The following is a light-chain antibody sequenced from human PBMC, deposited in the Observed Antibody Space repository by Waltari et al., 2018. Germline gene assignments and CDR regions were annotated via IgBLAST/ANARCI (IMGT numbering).Light chain of an antibody. CDR2: AAT. V-gene: IGKV1-39*01. J-gene: IGKJ4*01. CDR1: QTISTN. Sequence: DIQMTQSPSSLSASLGDIVTITCRASQTISTNLNWYQHRPGKVPKLLIYAATFLQSGVPSRFSGSGSGPDFTLTIRSLQPEDFVFYFCQQSYSAPPSFGGGTKVDVK. CDR3: QQSYSAPPS.